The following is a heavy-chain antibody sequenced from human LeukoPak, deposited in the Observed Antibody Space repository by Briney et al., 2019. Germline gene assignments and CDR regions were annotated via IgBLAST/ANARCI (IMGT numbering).Heavy chain of an antibody. CDR2: ISSSSSTI. J-gene: IGHJ5*02. D-gene: IGHD4-17*01. V-gene: IGHV3-48*01. CDR3: ARVAYGNWFDP. CDR1: GFTFSSYS. Sequence: TGGSLRLSCAASGFTFSSYSMNWVRQAPGKGLEWVSYISSSSSTIYYADPVKGRFTISRDNAKNSLYLQMNSLRAEDTAVYYCARVAYGNWFDPWGQGTLVTVSS.